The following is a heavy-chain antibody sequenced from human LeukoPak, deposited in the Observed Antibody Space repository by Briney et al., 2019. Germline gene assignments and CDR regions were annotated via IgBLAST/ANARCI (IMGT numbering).Heavy chain of an antibody. V-gene: IGHV3-30-3*01. CDR1: GFTFSSYA. Sequence: AGGSLRLSCAASGFTFSSYAMHWVRQAPGKGLEWVAVISYDGSNKYYADSVKGRFTISRDNSKNTQYLQMNSLRAEDTAVYYCARDFSNYDYWGQGTLVTVSS. D-gene: IGHD4-4*01. J-gene: IGHJ4*02. CDR3: ARDFSNYDY. CDR2: ISYDGSNK.